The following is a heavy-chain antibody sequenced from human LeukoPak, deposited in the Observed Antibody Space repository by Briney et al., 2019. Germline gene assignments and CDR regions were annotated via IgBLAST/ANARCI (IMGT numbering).Heavy chain of an antibody. V-gene: IGHV3-64*02. J-gene: IGHJ4*02. D-gene: IGHD3-10*01. Sequence: GGSLRLSCAASGFTFSSYSTHWVRQAPGKGLEYVSAISNNGGRIYYADSVKGRFTISRDNSKNTLYLQMGSLRAEDMAVYYCARVGGSGSGGGYDYWGQGTLVTVSS. CDR3: ARVGGSGSGGGYDY. CDR2: ISNNGGRI. CDR1: GFTFSSYS.